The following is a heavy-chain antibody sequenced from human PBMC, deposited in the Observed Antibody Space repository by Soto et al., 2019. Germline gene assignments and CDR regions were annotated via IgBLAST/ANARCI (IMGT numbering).Heavy chain of an antibody. CDR3: ALWFGDLYYYYMDV. J-gene: IGHJ6*03. CDR1: GGTFSSYT. V-gene: IGHV1-69*02. D-gene: IGHD3-10*01. CDR2: IIPILGIA. Sequence: QVQLVQSGAEVKKPESSVKVSCKASGGTFSSYTISWVRQAPGQGLEWMGRIIPILGIANYAQKFQGRVTITADKSTSTAYMELSSLRSEDTAVYYCALWFGDLYYYYMDVWGKGTTVTVSS.